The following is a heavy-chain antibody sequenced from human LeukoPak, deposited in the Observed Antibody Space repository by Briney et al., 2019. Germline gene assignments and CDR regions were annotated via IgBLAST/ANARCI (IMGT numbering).Heavy chain of an antibody. V-gene: IGHV3-7*01. CDR2: IKQEGSEK. CDR3: ARDVDTAMVSYFDY. CDR1: GFTFSSYW. J-gene: IGHJ4*02. D-gene: IGHD5-18*01. Sequence: TGGSLRLSCAASGFTFSSYWMSWVRQAPGKGLEWVANIKQEGSEKYYVDSVKGRFTISRDNAKNSLYLQMNSLRAEDTAVYYCARDVDTAMVSYFDYWGQGTLVTVSS.